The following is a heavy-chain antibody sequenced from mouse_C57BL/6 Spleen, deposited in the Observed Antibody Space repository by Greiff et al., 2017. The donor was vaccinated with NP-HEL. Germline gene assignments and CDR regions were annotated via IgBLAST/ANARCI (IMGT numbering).Heavy chain of an antibody. CDR3: ARGYWGSGAWFAY. J-gene: IGHJ3*01. D-gene: IGHD1-1*01. CDR1: GYTFTSYW. V-gene: IGHV1-69*01. Sequence: VQLLQSGAVLVMPGASVKLSCKASGYTFTSYWMHWVKQRPGQGLEWIGEIDPSDSYTNYNQKFKGKSTLTVDKSSSTAYMQLSSLTSEDSAVYYCARGYWGSGAWFAYWGQGTLVTVSA. CDR2: IDPSDSYT.